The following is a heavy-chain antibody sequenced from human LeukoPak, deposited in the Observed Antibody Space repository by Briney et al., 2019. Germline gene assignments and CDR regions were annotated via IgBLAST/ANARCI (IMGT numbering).Heavy chain of an antibody. CDR1: GFTFKNDG. CDR3: ARVSGWIWFDP. D-gene: IGHD6-19*01. J-gene: IGHJ5*02. CDR2: ISTHGSTI. Sequence: GGSLRLSCAASGFTFKNDGMSWVRQAPGKGLEWVSYISTHGSTIYYADSVKGRFTISRDNAKNSLYLQMNSLRAEDTAVYYCARVSGWIWFDPWGQGTLVTVSS. V-gene: IGHV3-48*01.